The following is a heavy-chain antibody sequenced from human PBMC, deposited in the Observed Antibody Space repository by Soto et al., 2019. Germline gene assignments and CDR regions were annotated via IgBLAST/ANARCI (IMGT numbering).Heavy chain of an antibody. CDR3: ATHPPYGPLDH. CDR1: GGSISSSSNH. Sequence: PSETLSLTCTVSGGSISSSSNHWVWIRQPPGKGLEWIGNIYYSENTYYNPSLKSRVTISVDTSKNQFSLRLTSVTAADTAVYYCATHPPYGPLDHWGQGTLFTVPS. J-gene: IGHJ4*02. D-gene: IGHD4-17*01. CDR2: IYYSENT. V-gene: IGHV4-39*01.